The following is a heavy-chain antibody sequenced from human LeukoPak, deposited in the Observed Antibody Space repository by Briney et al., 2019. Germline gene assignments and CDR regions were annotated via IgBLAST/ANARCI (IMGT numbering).Heavy chain of an antibody. D-gene: IGHD3-10*01. CDR2: IGIAGDT. CDR1: GFTFSSYD. Sequence: GGSLRLSCAASGFTFSSYDMHWVRQATGKGLEWVSAIGIAGDTYYPGSVKGRFTISTENAKNSLYLQMNSLRAGDTAVYYCARSLQRYYGSGSFDAFDIWGQGTMVTVSS. CDR3: ARSLQRYYGSGSFDAFDI. J-gene: IGHJ3*02. V-gene: IGHV3-13*04.